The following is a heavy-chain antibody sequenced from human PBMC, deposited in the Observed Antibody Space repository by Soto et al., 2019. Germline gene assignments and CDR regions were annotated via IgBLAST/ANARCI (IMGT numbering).Heavy chain of an antibody. CDR2: IIPFLRTP. V-gene: IGHV1-69*01. D-gene: IGHD1-1*01. J-gene: IGHJ6*01. Sequence: QVQLVQSGPEVTKPGSSVKVSCESSGDTFRSYAMSWVRQAPGPGLEWMGGIIPFLRTPNYSQKFQGRVTIPADESTRTTYMELRGLSSQDTAIYFCAKSLCHTTACPNPSYVNSAMDVWGPGTTVTVSS. CDR1: GDTFRSYA. CDR3: AKSLCHTTACPNPSYVNSAMDV.